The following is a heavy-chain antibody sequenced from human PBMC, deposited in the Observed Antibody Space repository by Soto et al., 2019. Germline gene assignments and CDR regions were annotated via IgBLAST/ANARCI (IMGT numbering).Heavy chain of an antibody. V-gene: IGHV5-51*01. D-gene: IGHD5-18*01. CDR1: GYSFTSYW. CDR3: ARHPTEDTAMIPYYYGIDV. Sequence: PGESLKISCKGSGYSFTSYWIGWVRQMPVKGLEWMGIIYPGDSDTRYSPSFQGQVTISADKSISTAYLQWSSLKASDTAMYYCARHPTEDTAMIPYYYGIDVWGQGTAVTVSS. CDR2: IYPGDSDT. J-gene: IGHJ6*02.